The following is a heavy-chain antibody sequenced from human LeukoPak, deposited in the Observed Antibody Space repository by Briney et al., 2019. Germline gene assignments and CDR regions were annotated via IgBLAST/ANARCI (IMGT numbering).Heavy chain of an antibody. CDR2: INPNSGGT. Sequence: ASVKVSCKASGYTFTGYYMHWVRQAPGQGLEWMGWINPNSGGTNYAQKFQGRVTMTRDTSISTAYMELSRLRSDDTAVYYCARDVVPAAPSGAFDIWGQGTVVTVSS. D-gene: IGHD2-2*01. V-gene: IGHV1-2*02. CDR3: ARDVVPAAPSGAFDI. J-gene: IGHJ3*02. CDR1: GYTFTGYY.